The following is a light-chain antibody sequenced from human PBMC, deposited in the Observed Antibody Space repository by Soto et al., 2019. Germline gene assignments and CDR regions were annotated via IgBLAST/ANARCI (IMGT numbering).Light chain of an antibody. CDR3: QQRSNWLT. Sequence: EIVLTQSLATLSLSPGESATLSCRATRSVSSYLAWYQQKPGQAPRLLIYDASSRPTDIPARFSGSGSGTDFTLTISSLEPEDFAVYYCQQRSNWLTFGGGTKVDI. CDR2: DAS. J-gene: IGKJ4*01. CDR1: RSVSSY. V-gene: IGKV3-11*01.